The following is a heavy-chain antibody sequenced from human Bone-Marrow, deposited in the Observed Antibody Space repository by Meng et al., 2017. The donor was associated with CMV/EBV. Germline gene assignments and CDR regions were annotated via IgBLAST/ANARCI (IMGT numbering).Heavy chain of an antibody. CDR2: IWYDGSNK. CDR3: AKSAGRVVTPGPN. V-gene: IGHV3-33*06. CDR1: GFTFSSYG. Sequence: GGSLRLSCAASGFTFSSYGMHWVRQAPGKGLEWVAVIWYDGSNKYYADSVKGRFTISRDNSKNKLYLQMNSLRAEDTAVYYCAKSAGRVVTPGPNWGQGTLVTVSS. D-gene: IGHD4-23*01. J-gene: IGHJ4*02.